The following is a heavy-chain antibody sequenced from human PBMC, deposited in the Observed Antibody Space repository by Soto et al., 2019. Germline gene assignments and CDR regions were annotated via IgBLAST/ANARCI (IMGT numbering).Heavy chain of an antibody. CDR3: ARGRNVYYDSSGYYYPYYYYYGMDV. Sequence: PSETLSLTCAVYGGSFSGYYWRWIRQPPGKGLEWIGEINHSGSTNYNPSLKSRVTISVDTSKNQFSLKLSSVTAADTAVYYCARGRNVYYDSSGYYYPYYYYYGMDVWGQGTTVTVSS. D-gene: IGHD3-22*01. CDR1: GGSFSGYY. V-gene: IGHV4-34*01. CDR2: INHSGST. J-gene: IGHJ6*02.